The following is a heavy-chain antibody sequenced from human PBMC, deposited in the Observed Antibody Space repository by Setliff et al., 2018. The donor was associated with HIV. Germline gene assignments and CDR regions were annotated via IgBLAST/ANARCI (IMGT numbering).Heavy chain of an antibody. V-gene: IGHV4-30-2*06. CDR3: GQLTPRTHYFYGMEV. CDR1: GGSVSSGGYF. Sequence: SETLSLTCTVSGGSVSSGGYFWNWIRQSPTKGLEWIGCVYYSGSTYYNPSLKSRVTISVDTSKNQFSLNLTSVTAADTAVYYCGQLTPRTHYFYGMEVWGQGTTVTVSS. CDR2: VYYSGST. J-gene: IGHJ6*02.